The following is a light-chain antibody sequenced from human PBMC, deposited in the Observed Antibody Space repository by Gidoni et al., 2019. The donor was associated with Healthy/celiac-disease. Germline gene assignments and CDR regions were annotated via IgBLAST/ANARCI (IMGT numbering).Light chain of an antibody. Sequence: DIQMTQSPSTLSASVGDRVTITCRASQSISSWLAWYQQKPGKAPKLLIYDDASFASGVPSRFSGSGSGTEFILPISSLQADDFATYYCRQYNSYPWTFXQXTKVEIK. J-gene: IGKJ1*01. CDR1: QSISSW. CDR3: RQYNSYPWT. V-gene: IGKV1-5*01. CDR2: DDA.